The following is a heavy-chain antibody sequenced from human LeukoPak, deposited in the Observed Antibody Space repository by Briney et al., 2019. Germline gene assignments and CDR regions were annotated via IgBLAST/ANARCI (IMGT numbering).Heavy chain of an antibody. CDR3: ARSRDGYNSGRYFDL. Sequence: PGGSLRLSCAASGFTFSSYAMSWVRQAPGKGLEWVSAISGSGGSTYYADSVKGRFTISRDNSKNTLYLQMNSLRAEDTAVYYCARSRDGYNSGRYFDLWGRGTLVTVSS. V-gene: IGHV3-23*01. CDR1: GFTFSSYA. D-gene: IGHD5-24*01. CDR2: ISGSGGST. J-gene: IGHJ2*01.